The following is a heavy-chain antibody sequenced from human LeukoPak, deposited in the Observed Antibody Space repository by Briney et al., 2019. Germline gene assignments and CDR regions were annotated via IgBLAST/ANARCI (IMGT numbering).Heavy chain of an antibody. CDR1: GGSISNFY. Sequence: SETLSLTCTVSGGSISNFYWSWIRQPAGKGLKWIGRIYSSGNTNYSPSLKSRITLSVDTSKNQFSLKLSSVTAADTAVYYCARLTGGRLYYWGQGTLVTVSS. CDR2: IYSSGNT. V-gene: IGHV4-4*07. D-gene: IGHD3-9*01. J-gene: IGHJ4*02. CDR3: ARLTGGRLYY.